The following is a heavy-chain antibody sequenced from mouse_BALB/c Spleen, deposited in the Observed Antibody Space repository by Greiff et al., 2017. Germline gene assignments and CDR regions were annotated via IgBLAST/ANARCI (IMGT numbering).Heavy chain of an antibody. CDR3: ARLTTATSD. D-gene: IGHD1-2*01. Sequence: EVKLMESGGGLVKPGGSLKLSCAASGFTFSSYAMSWVRQSPEKRLEWVAEISSGGSYTYYPDTVTGRFTISRDNAKNTLYLEMSSLRSEDTAMYYCARLTTATSDWGQGTLVTVSA. CDR1: GFTFSSYA. CDR2: ISSGGSYT. J-gene: IGHJ3*01. V-gene: IGHV5-9-4*01.